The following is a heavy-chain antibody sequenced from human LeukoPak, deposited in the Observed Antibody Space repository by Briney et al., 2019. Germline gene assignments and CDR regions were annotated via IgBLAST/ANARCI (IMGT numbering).Heavy chain of an antibody. Sequence: HTGGSLRLSCAASGFIFSNYALHWVRQAPGKGLEYVSAITSNGGTTYYADSVKGRFTISRDNSKNTLYLQMSSLRAEDTAVYYCVKTYGYCSSTSCYVFDYWGQGTLVTVSS. D-gene: IGHD2-2*01. V-gene: IGHV3-64D*09. CDR3: VKTYGYCSSTSCYVFDY. J-gene: IGHJ4*02. CDR2: ITSNGGTT. CDR1: GFIFSNYA.